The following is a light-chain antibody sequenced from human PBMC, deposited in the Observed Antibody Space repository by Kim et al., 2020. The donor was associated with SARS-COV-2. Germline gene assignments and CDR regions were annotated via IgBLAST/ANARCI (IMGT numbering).Light chain of an antibody. Sequence: LSPRERATLSCRASQSVSSSSLAWYQQKPGQAPRLLIYGASSRAIGIPDRFSGSGSGTDFTLTINRLEPEDFVVYYCQQYSSSPGTFGQGTKLEI. CDR3: QQYSSSPGT. CDR2: GAS. V-gene: IGKV3-20*01. CDR1: QSVSSSS. J-gene: IGKJ2*01.